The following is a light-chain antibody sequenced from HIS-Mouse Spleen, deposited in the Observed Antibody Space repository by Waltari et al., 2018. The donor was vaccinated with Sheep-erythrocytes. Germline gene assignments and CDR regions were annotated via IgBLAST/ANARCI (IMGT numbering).Light chain of an antibody. CDR3: SSYAGSNNYV. Sequence: QSALTQPPSASGSPGQSVTISCTGTSSDVGGYNYVSWYQQHPGKAPKPMIYEVSKRPAGVPDRCAGSQSGNTASLTVSGLQAEDEADYYCSSYAGSNNYVFGTGTKVTVL. CDR2: EVS. CDR1: SSDVGGYNY. V-gene: IGLV2-8*01. J-gene: IGLJ1*01.